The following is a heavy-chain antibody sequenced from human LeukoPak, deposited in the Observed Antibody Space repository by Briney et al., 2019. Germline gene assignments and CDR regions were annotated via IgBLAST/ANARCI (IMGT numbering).Heavy chain of an antibody. J-gene: IGHJ6*03. CDR2: ISSSGGST. Sequence: GGSLRLSCAASGFTFSRHAMHWVRQAPGKGLEYVSAISSSGGSTYYGNSVKGRFTISRDNSKNTLYLQMGSLRTDDMAVYYCARDREPSPAAISWYYYYMDVWGKGTTVTVSS. CDR1: GFTFSRHA. V-gene: IGHV3-64*01. CDR3: ARDREPSPAAISWYYYYMDV. D-gene: IGHD2-2*01.